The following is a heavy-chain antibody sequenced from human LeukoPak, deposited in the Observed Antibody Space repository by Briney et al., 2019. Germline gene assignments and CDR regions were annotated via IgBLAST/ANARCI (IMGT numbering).Heavy chain of an antibody. CDR1: GGSISSFY. CDR3: AKDYYYDSSGPTFDY. J-gene: IGHJ4*02. D-gene: IGHD3-22*01. V-gene: IGHV3-11*01. CDR2: ISSSSSTI. Sequence: PSETLSLTCTVSGGSISSFYWSWIRQPPGKGLEWVSYISSSSSTIYYADSVKGRFTISRDNAKNSLYLQMNSLRAEDTALYYCAKDYYYDSSGPTFDYWGQGTLVTVSS.